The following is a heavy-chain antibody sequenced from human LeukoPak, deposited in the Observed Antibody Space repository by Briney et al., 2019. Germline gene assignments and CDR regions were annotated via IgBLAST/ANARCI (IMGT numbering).Heavy chain of an antibody. V-gene: IGHV4-59*08. CDR1: GGSISYYY. CDR3: ARAEYYGSGSYFYYYYYMDV. Sequence: SETLSLTCTVSGGSISYYYWGWIRQPPGKGLEWIGYIHYTGSANYNPSLKSRVTISVDTSKNQFSLKLSSVTAADTAVYYCARAEYYGSGSYFYYYYYMDVWGKGTTVTVSS. D-gene: IGHD3-10*01. CDR2: IHYTGSA. J-gene: IGHJ6*03.